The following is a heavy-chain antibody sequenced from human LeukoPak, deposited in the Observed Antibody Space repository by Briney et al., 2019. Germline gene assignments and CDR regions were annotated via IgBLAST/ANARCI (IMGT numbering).Heavy chain of an antibody. J-gene: IGHJ4*02. CDR3: ARYAYSGSYYVDY. D-gene: IGHD1-26*01. CDR2: IYYSGST. V-gene: IGHV4-59*01. Sequence: PSETLSLTCTVSGGSISSYYRSWIRQPPGKGLEWIGYIYYSGSTNYNPSLKSRVTISVDTSKNQFSLKLSSVTAADTAVYYCARYAYSGSYYVDYWGQGTLVTVSS. CDR1: GGSISSYY.